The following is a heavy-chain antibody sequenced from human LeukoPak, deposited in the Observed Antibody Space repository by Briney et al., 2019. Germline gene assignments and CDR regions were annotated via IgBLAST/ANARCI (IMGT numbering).Heavy chain of an antibody. CDR3: ARSFDNSGYYYYGMDV. D-gene: IGHD3-22*01. J-gene: IGHJ6*02. Sequence: SETLSLTCTVSGGSISSGSHYWSWIRQPAGKGLEWIGYIYYSGSTNYNPSLKSRVTISVDSSKNQFSLKLSSVTAADTAVYYCARSFDNSGYYYYGMDVWGQGTTVTVSS. V-gene: IGHV4-61*10. CDR1: GGSISSGSHY. CDR2: IYYSGST.